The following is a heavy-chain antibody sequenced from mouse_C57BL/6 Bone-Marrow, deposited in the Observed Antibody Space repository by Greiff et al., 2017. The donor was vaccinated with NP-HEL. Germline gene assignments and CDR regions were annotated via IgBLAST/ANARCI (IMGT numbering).Heavy chain of an antibody. Sequence: ESGPGLVKPSQSLSLTCSVTGYSITSGYYWNWIRQFPGNKLEWMGYISYDGSNNYNPSLKNRISITRDTSKNQFFLKLNPVTTEDTATYYCAHYYGSSYGYFDVWGTGTTVTVSS. CDR2: ISYDGSN. CDR1: GYSITSGYY. CDR3: AHYYGSSYGYFDV. V-gene: IGHV3-6*01. D-gene: IGHD1-1*01. J-gene: IGHJ1*03.